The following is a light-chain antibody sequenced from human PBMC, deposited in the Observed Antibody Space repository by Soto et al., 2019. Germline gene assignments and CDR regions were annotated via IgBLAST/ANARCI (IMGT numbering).Light chain of an antibody. CDR1: SSDVGGYIY. CDR2: DVS. J-gene: IGLJ1*01. V-gene: IGLV2-14*01. Sequence: QSALTQPASVSGSPGQSITISCTGTSSDVGGYIYVSWYQQHPGKAPKLMIYDVSNRPSGVSNRFSGSKSGNTASLTISGLQAEDEADYYCVSYITSTSYVFGTGTKLTVL. CDR3: VSYITSTSYV.